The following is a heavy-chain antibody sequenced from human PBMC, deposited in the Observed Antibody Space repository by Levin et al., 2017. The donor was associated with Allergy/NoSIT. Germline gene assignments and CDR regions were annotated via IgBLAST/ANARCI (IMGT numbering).Heavy chain of an antibody. Sequence: GESLKISCAASGFTFSSYWMSWVRQAPGKGLEWVANIKQDGSEKYYVDSVKGRFTISRDNAKNSLYLQMNSLRAEDTAVYYCARDSRIKRGVYYYYYGMDVWGQGTTVTVSS. CDR1: GFTFSSYW. CDR3: ARDSRIKRGVYYYYYGMDV. V-gene: IGHV3-7*01. J-gene: IGHJ6*02. CDR2: IKQDGSEK. D-gene: IGHD1-14*01.